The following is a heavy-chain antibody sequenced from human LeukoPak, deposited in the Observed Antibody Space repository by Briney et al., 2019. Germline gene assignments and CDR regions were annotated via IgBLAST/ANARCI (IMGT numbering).Heavy chain of an antibody. V-gene: IGHV3-74*01. CDR3: ASVGSSYDSRDYYYDH. Sequence: GGSLRLSCAGSGFTFSRYWMHWVRQAPGKGLVWVSRINSDGSSSSYADSVKGRFTISRDNARNTLCLQMNSLRAEDTAVYYCASVGSSYDSRDYYYDHWGQGTLVTVSS. D-gene: IGHD3-22*01. J-gene: IGHJ4*02. CDR1: GFTFSRYW. CDR2: INSDGSSS.